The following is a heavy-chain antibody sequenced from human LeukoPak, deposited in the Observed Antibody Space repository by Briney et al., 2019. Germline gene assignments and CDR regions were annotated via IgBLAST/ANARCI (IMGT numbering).Heavy chain of an antibody. J-gene: IGHJ4*02. D-gene: IGHD6-19*01. CDR1: GFTFSSYA. Sequence: GGSLRLSCAASGFTFSSYAMSWVRQAPGKGLEWVSAISGSGGSTYYADSVKGRFTISRDNSKNTLYLQMNSLRAEDTAVYYCAKDSSVAGYRDYFDFWGQGTLVTVSS. CDR3: AKDSSVAGYRDYFDF. V-gene: IGHV3-23*01. CDR2: ISGSGGST.